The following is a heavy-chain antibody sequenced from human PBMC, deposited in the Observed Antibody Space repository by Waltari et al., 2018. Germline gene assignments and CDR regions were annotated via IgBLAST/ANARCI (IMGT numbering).Heavy chain of an antibody. Sequence: EVQLLESGGGLVQPGGSLRLSCAASGFTFSSYAMSWVRQAPGKGREWVSVISASGGSTYYADSVKGRFTISRDNSKNTLYLQMNSLTVEDTAVYYCAKGEYSGNHKAPFDYWGQGTLVTVSS. CDR3: AKGEYSGNHKAPFDY. J-gene: IGHJ4*02. V-gene: IGHV3-23*01. CDR1: GFTFSSYA. CDR2: ISASGGST. D-gene: IGHD1-26*01.